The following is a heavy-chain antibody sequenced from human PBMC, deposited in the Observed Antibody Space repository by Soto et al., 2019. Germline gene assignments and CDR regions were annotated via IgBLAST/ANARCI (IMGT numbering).Heavy chain of an antibody. D-gene: IGHD2-2*01. J-gene: IGHJ6*02. Sequence: PGESLQISCKGSGYSFTSYWISCVRQMPGKGLEWIGRIDPSDSYTNYSPSFQGHVTISADKSISTAYLQWSSLKASDTAMYYCASSTNAGNYGMDFWGQGTRVTVSS. CDR2: IDPSDSYT. V-gene: IGHV5-10-1*01. CDR3: ASSTNAGNYGMDF. CDR1: GYSFTSYW.